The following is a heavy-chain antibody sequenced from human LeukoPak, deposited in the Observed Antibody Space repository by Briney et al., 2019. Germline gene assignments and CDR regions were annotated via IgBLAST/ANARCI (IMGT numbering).Heavy chain of an antibody. V-gene: IGHV1-69*01. Sequence: SVKVSCKASGGTFSSYAISWVRQAPGQGLEWMGGIIPIFGTANYAQKFQGRVTITADESTSTAYMELRSLRSDDTAVYYCARVQPGGYIDIWGQGTMVTVSS. CDR1: GGTFSSYA. CDR3: ARVQPGGYIDI. D-gene: IGHD3-22*01. J-gene: IGHJ3*02. CDR2: IIPIFGTA.